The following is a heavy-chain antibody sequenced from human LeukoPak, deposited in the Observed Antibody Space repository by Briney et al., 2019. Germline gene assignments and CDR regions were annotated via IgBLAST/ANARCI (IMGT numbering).Heavy chain of an antibody. D-gene: IGHD3-10*01. Sequence: GGSLRLSCAASGFSFSSYWMNWVRRAPGKGLEWVANIKQDGSEKYYVDSVKGRFTISRDNAKNSLYLQMNSLRTEDTAVYYCARDYNSYGSGSYFYWGQGTLVTVSS. V-gene: IGHV3-7*01. CDR1: GFSFSSYW. CDR2: IKQDGSEK. J-gene: IGHJ4*02. CDR3: ARDYNSYGSGSYFY.